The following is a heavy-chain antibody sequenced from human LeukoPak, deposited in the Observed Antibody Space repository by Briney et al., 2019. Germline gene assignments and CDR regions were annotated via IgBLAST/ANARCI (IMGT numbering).Heavy chain of an antibody. D-gene: IGHD6-13*01. CDR3: ARGAADSWSPFDY. CDR2: ISSSSSYI. V-gene: IGHV3-21*01. Sequence: PGGSLRLSCAASGFTFSSYSMNWVRQAPGKGLEWVSYISSSSSYIYYADSVKGRFTISRDNAKNSLYLQMNSLRAEDTAVYYCARGAADSWSPFDYWGQGTLVTVSS. CDR1: GFTFSSYS. J-gene: IGHJ4*02.